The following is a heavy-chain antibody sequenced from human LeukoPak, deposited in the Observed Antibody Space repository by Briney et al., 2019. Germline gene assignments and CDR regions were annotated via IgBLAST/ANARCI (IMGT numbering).Heavy chain of an antibody. D-gene: IGHD6-13*01. J-gene: IGHJ4*02. V-gene: IGHV3-30*03. CDR3: ARDIAAVGYSGYFDY. CDR2: ISYDGSNK. Sequence: GGSLRLSCAASGFTFSSYAMHWVRQAPGKGLEWVAVISYDGSNKYYGDSVKGRFTISRDNSKNTLYLQMNSLRAEDTAVYYCARDIAAVGYSGYFDYWGQGTLVTVSS. CDR1: GFTFSSYA.